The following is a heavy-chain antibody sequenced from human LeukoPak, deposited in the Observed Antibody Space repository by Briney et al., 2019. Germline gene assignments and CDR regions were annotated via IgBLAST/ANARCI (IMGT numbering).Heavy chain of an antibody. CDR1: GFRFSSFG. J-gene: IGHJ5*02. CDR2: ISNYFGVT. Sequence: ASVKVSCKASGFRFSSFGVSWVRQAPGQGLEWMGWISNYFGVTHYAEKFEDRVTMTVDTSTTTVYMELRSLKYDDTAIYYCARDSDYSGNGNGDWFDPWGQGTVVIVSS. D-gene: IGHD4-11*01. V-gene: IGHV1-18*04. CDR3: ARDSDYSGNGNGDWFDP.